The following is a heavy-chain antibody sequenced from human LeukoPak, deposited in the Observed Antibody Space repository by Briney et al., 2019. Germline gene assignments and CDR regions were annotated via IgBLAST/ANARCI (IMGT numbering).Heavy chain of an antibody. CDR3: ATPYCSSISCLDVFNM. J-gene: IGHJ3*02. CDR1: GVSVSDGRYY. D-gene: IGHD2-2*01. CDR2: KYYSGSA. Sequence: PSETLSLTCNVSGVSVSDGRYYWTWIRQHPGKGPEWIGYKYYSGSAKYNPSLKSRLTISIDTSKNQFSLQLSSVTAADTATYYCATPYCSSISCLDVFNMWGQGTRVTVSS. V-gene: IGHV4-31*03.